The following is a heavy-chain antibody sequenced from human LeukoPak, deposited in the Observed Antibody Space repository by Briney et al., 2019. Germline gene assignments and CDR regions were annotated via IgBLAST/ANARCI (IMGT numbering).Heavy chain of an antibody. D-gene: IGHD3-10*01. V-gene: IGHV1-8*01. Sequence: ASVKVSCKASGYTFTSYDINWVRQATGQGLEWMGWMNPNSGNTGYAQKFQGRVTMTSNTSISTAYMELSSLRSEDTAVYYCARGVVLWFGELSISWFDPWGQGTLVTVSS. CDR2: MNPNSGNT. CDR1: GYTFTSYD. J-gene: IGHJ5*02. CDR3: ARGVVLWFGELSISWFDP.